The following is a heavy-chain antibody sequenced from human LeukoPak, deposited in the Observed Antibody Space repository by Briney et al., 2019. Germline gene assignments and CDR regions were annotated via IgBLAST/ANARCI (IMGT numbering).Heavy chain of an antibody. V-gene: IGHV1-69*04. CDR3: ARIAVAGTGYFDY. CDR2: IIPILGIA. J-gene: IGHJ4*02. Sequence: ASVKVSCKASGGTFSSNAISWVRQAPGQGLEWMGRIIPILGIANYAQKFQGRVTITADKSTSTAYMELSSPRSEDTAVYYCARIAVAGTGYFDYWGRGTLVTVSS. CDR1: GGTFSSNA. D-gene: IGHD6-19*01.